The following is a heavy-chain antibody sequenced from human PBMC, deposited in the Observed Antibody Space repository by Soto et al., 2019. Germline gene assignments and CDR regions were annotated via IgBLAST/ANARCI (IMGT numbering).Heavy chain of an antibody. V-gene: IGHV3-23*01. CDR1: GFTFSSYA. CDR3: ASPIVVVPAAAFDP. J-gene: IGHJ5*02. CDR2: ISGSGGST. D-gene: IGHD2-2*01. Sequence: GSLRLSCAASGFTFSSYAMSWVRQAPGKGLEWVSAISGSGGSTYYADSVKGRFTISRDNSKNTLYLQMNSLRAEDTAVYYCASPIVVVPAAAFDPWGQGTLVTVSS.